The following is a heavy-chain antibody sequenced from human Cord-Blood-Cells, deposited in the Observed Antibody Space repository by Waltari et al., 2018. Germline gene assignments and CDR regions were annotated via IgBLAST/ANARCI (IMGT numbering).Heavy chain of an antibody. D-gene: IGHD2-2*01. J-gene: IGHJ4*02. CDR3: ARSLTRGYYFDY. CDR1: GYTFNSYD. V-gene: IGHV1-8*03. Sequence: QVQLVQSGAEVKKPGASVKVSCKASGYTFNSYDINWVRQATGQGLEWMGWMNPDSGNTGDAPKFQGTVTITRNTSISTAYMELSSLRSEDTAVYYCARSLTRGYYFDYWGQGTLVTVSS. CDR2: MNPDSGNT.